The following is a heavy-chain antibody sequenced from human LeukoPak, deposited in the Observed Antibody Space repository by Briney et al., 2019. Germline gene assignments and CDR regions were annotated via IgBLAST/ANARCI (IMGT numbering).Heavy chain of an antibody. CDR3: ARDPSVVATGWGRWFDH. D-gene: IGHD2-2*01. CDR2: ISGSSSIV. CDR1: GFTFSSFS. Sequence: PGGSLRLSCAASGFTFSSFSMNWVRQAPGKGLEWLSYISGSSSIVYYGDSVKGRFTISRDNAKNSLYLQMNSLRDEDTAVYYCARDPSVVATGWGRWFDHWGLGTLVTVSS. V-gene: IGHV3-48*02. J-gene: IGHJ5*02.